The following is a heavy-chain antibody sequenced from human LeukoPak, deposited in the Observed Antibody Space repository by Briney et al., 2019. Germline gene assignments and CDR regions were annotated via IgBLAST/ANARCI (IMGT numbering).Heavy chain of an antibody. CDR1: GGSISGYY. J-gene: IGHJ6*02. Sequence: SETLSLSCTVSGGSISGYYWSWIRQPAGKGLEWIGRIYTSGSTNYNPSLRSRVTMSVDTSKNQFSLKLSSVTAADTAVYYCARELGQQLVPMDVWGQGTTVTVSS. CDR3: ARELGQQLVPMDV. CDR2: IYTSGST. V-gene: IGHV4-4*07. D-gene: IGHD6-13*01.